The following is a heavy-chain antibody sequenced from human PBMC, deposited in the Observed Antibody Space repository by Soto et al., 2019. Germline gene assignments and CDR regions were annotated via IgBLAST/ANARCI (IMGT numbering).Heavy chain of an antibody. J-gene: IGHJ5*02. CDR2: IYYSGST. Sequence: QVQLQESGPGLVKPSETLSLTCTVSGGSISSYYWSWIRQPPGKGLEWIGYIYYSGSTNYNPSLKSRVTISVDTSKNQFSLKLSSVTAADTAVYYCARVHSSGWYRGGFDPWGQGTLVTVSS. V-gene: IGHV4-59*01. D-gene: IGHD6-19*01. CDR3: ARVHSSGWYRGGFDP. CDR1: GGSISSYY.